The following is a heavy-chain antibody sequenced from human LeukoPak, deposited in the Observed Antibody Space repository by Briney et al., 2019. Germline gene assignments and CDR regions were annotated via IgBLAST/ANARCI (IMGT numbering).Heavy chain of an antibody. CDR1: GFTFSSYA. V-gene: IGHV3-30*04. CDR3: AREAVRGYYDY. D-gene: IGHD3-22*01. J-gene: IGHJ4*02. Sequence: GRSLRLSCAASGFTFSSYAMHWVRQAPGKGLEWVAVISYDGSNKYYADSVKGRFTISGDNSKNTLYLQMNSLRAEDTAVYYCAREAVRGYYDYWGQGTLVTVSS. CDR2: ISYDGSNK.